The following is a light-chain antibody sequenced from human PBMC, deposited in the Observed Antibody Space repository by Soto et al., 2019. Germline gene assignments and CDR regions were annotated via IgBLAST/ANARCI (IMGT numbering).Light chain of an antibody. CDR1: HSVSSSY. V-gene: IGKV3-20*01. CDR2: GAS. J-gene: IGKJ1*01. CDR3: QQYNNWPSWT. Sequence: EIVLTHSPATLSLSPGERATLSCSASHSVSSSYLAWYQQKPGQAPRLLIYGASSRATGIPDRFSGSGSGTDFTLTINRLEPEDFAVYYCQQYNNWPSWTFGQGTKVDIK.